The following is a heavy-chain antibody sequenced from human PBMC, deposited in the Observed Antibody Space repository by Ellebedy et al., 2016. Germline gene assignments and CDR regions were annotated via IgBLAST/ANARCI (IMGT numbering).Heavy chain of an antibody. V-gene: IGHV1-3*01. CDR3: AKDRSGGYSDAFDI. Sequence: ASVKVSCKASGYTFTSYAMHWVRQAPGQRLEWMGWINAGNGNTKYSQKFQGRVTITRDTSASTAYMELSSLRSEDTAVYYCAKDRSGGYSDAFDIWGQGTMVTVSS. CDR1: GYTFTSYA. D-gene: IGHD1-26*01. J-gene: IGHJ3*02. CDR2: INAGNGNT.